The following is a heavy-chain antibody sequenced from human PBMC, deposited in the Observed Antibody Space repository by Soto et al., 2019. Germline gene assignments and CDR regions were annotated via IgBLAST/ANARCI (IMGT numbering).Heavy chain of an antibody. CDR1: GDSISNYY. CDR2: ISYSGST. Sequence: QVQLQESGPGLVKPSETLSLTCTVSGDSISNYYWTWIRQSPGKGLEWIGYISYSGSTNYNPSLSRRVTISLDTPNNQFSLKLSSVTAADTAVYYCARGGTSSWSWFDPWGQGTLVTVSS. D-gene: IGHD6-13*01. J-gene: IGHJ5*02. CDR3: ARGGTSSWSWFDP. V-gene: IGHV4-59*01.